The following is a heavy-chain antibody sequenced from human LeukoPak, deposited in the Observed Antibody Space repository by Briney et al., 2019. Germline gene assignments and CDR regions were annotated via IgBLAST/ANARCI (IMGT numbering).Heavy chain of an antibody. CDR2: IIPIFGTA. CDR3: ARAARQWEHDAFDI. CDR1: GGTFSSYA. Sequence: GASVKVSCKASGGTFSSYAISWVRQAPGQGLEWMGGIIPIFGTANYAQKLQGRVTMTTDTSTSTAYMELRSLRSDDTAVYYCARAARQWEHDAFDIWGQGTMVTVSS. D-gene: IGHD1-26*01. V-gene: IGHV1-69*05. J-gene: IGHJ3*02.